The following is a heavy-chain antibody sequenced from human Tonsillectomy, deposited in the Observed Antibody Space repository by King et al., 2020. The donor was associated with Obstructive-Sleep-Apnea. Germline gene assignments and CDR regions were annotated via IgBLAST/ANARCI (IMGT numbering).Heavy chain of an antibody. D-gene: IGHD3-10*01. CDR1: GGSFSVYY. Sequence: VQLQQWGAGLLKPSETLSLTCAVYGGSFSVYYWSWIRQPPGKGLEWIGEINHSGSTNYNPSLKSRVTISVDTSKNQFSLTVRFVTAADTAVYYCAVGSYFRTYYYGMDVWGQGTTVTVSS. CDR2: INHSGST. J-gene: IGHJ6*02. CDR3: AVGSYFRTYYYGMDV. V-gene: IGHV4-34*01.